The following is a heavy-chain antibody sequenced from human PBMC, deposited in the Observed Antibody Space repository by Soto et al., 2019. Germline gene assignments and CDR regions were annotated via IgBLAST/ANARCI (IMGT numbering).Heavy chain of an antibody. J-gene: IGHJ6*02. CDR2: IWYDGSNK. Sequence: AWSLRLSCAASGFTFSSYGMHWVRQAPGKGLEWVAVIWYDGSNKYYADSVKGRFTISRDNSKNTLYLQMNSLRAEDTAVYYCARSGGVLMNYYYYGMDVWVQGT. CDR3: ARSGGVLMNYYYYGMDV. CDR1: GFTFSSYG. D-gene: IGHD3-3*01. V-gene: IGHV3-33*01.